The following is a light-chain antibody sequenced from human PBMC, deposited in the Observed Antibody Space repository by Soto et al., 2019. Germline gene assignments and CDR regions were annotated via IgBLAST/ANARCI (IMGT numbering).Light chain of an antibody. V-gene: IGKV1-5*03. Sequence: DIQMTRSPSTLSASVGDRVTISCRASQSIGSRLAWYQQKPGKAPKLLIFKAFSLESGVPSRFSGSGSGTEFTLTISSLQPDDVATYYCQQYYSYSYTFGQGTKVDIK. CDR3: QQYYSYSYT. CDR1: QSIGSR. CDR2: KAF. J-gene: IGKJ2*01.